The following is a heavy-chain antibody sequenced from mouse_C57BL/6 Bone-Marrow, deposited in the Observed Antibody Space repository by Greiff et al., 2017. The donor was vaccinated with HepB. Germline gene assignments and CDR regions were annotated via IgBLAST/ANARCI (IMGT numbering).Heavy chain of an antibody. V-gene: IGHV1-54*01. CDR2: INPGSGGT. CDR1: GYAFTNYL. Sequence: QVHVKQSGAELVRPGTSVKVSCKASGYAFTNYLIEWVKQRPGQGLEWIGVINPGSGGTNYNEKFKGKATLTADKSSSTAYMQLSSLTSEDSAVYFCARWGPSYYSNFGFAYWGQGTLVTVSA. J-gene: IGHJ3*01. D-gene: IGHD2-5*01. CDR3: ARWGPSYYSNFGFAY.